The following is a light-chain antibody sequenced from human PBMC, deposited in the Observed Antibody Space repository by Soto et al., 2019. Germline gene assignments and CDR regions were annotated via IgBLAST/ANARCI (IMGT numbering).Light chain of an antibody. CDR2: DVS. CDR3: CSYAGSHTYV. V-gene: IGLV2-11*01. CDR1: SSDVGSYIS. J-gene: IGLJ1*01. Sequence: QSALTQPRSVSGSPGQSVTIYCTGTSSDVGSYISVSWYQQHPGKAPKLMIYDVSKRPSGVPDRFSGSKSDNTASLTISGLQAEDEADYYCCSYAGSHTYVFGTGTKLTVL.